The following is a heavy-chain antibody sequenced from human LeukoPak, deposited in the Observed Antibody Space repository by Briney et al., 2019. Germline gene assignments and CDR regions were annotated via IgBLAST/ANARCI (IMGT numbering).Heavy chain of an antibody. CDR1: GGALSSGGYY. CDR2: IYHSGIP. J-gene: IGHJ6*03. Sequence: PSETLSLTCTVSGGALSSGGYYWTWIRQPPGKGLEWIGNIYHSGIPYYNPSLKSRVTLSVDRSKNQFSLKLSSVTAADTAVYYCARENNYYYYMDVWGKGTTVTVSS. V-gene: IGHV4-30-2*01. CDR3: ARENNYYYYMDV.